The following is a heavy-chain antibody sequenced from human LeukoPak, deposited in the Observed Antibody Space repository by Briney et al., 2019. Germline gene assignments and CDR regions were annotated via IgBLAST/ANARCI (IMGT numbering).Heavy chain of an antibody. J-gene: IGHJ4*02. CDR3: AKRGAEIRVILVGFHKEAYYFNS. D-gene: IGHD3-22*01. CDR2: ISDSGGRT. V-gene: IGHV3-23*01. CDR1: GITLSNYG. Sequence: GGSLRLSCAASGITLSNYGVSWVRQAPGKGLEWVAGISDSGGRTNYADSVKGRFTISRDNSRNTLYLQMNSLRAEDTAVYFCAKRGAEIRVILVGFHKEAYYFNSWGQGALVTVSS.